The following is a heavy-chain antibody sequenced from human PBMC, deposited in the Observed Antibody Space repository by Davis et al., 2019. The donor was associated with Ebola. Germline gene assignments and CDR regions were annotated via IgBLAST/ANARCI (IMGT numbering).Heavy chain of an antibody. CDR1: GFTFDDYA. D-gene: IGHD3-22*01. CDR3: VKGSITMTVVVYFDL. V-gene: IGHV3-20*04. J-gene: IGHJ4*02. Sequence: GESLKISCAASGFTFDDYAMTWVRQAPGKGLEWVSGINWNGGSTGYADSVKGRFTISRDNAKNSLYLRLNSLRAEDTAVYYCVKGSITMTVVVYFDLWGQGTLVTVSP. CDR2: INWNGGST.